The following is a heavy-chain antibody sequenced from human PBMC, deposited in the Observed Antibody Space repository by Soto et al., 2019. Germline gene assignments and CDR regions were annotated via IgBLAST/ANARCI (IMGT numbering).Heavy chain of an antibody. V-gene: IGHV4-34*01. CDR3: ARGIISTPAVQGDAPDNCYFDS. CDR2: INHSGTT. D-gene: IGHD1-1*01. CDR1: GGSFSGYF. Sequence: TSETLSLTCAVYGGSFSGYFWSWIRQPPGKGLEWIGDINHSGTTNQSPSLKSRVTISVDTSKNQFSLKLKSLTAADTAVYYCARGIISTPAVQGDAPDNCYFDSWGLGTLVTVSS. J-gene: IGHJ4*02.